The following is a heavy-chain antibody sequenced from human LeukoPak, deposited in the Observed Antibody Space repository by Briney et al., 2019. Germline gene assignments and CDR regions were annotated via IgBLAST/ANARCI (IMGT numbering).Heavy chain of an antibody. CDR3: AKEVYGHGVPRLDY. D-gene: IGHD2-8*01. J-gene: IGHJ4*02. CDR1: GFTSNKYA. V-gene: IGHV3-23*01. Sequence: GGSPRLSRAASGFTSNKYAMSWVRQAPGKGPEWVSGISDGDDTYYADSVKGRFTISRDSSKNTLYLQMNSLRAEDTAAYYCAKEVYGHGVPRLDYWGQGTLVSVSS. CDR2: ISDGDDT.